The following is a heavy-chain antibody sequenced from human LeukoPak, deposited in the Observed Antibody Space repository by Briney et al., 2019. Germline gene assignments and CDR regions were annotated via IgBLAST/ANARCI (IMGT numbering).Heavy chain of an antibody. CDR2: IYYSGST. CDR1: GGSISSGGYS. J-gene: IGHJ4*02. V-gene: IGHV4-30-2*05. Sequence: PSETLSLTCAVSGGSISSGGYSWSWIRQPPGKGLEWIGYIYYSGSTYYNPSLKSRVTISVDTSKNQFSLKLSSVTAADTAVYYCAIGNGDYIDYWGQGTLVTVSS. D-gene: IGHD4-17*01. CDR3: AIGNGDYIDY.